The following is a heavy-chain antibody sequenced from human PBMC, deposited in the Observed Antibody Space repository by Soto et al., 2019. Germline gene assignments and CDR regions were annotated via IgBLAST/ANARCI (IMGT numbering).Heavy chain of an antibody. CDR3: TRRYHWTDNYFDP. V-gene: IGHV4-39*01. CDR1: GASISVHSYY. J-gene: IGHJ5*02. CDR2: SYYSGAT. D-gene: IGHD3-9*01. Sequence: SETLSLTCTVSGASISVHSYYWTWIRQPPGKGLEWIGSSYYSGATYFNPSLKSRATISVDTSKNQFSLRLTSVTAADTAIYYCTRRYHWTDNYFDPWGPGXLLTVSS.